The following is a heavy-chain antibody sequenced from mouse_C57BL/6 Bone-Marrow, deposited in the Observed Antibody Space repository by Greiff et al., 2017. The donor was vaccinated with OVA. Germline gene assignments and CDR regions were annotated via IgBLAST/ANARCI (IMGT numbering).Heavy chain of an antibody. CDR2: IDPENGDT. Sequence: VQLKQSGAELVRPGASVKLSCTASGFNIKDDYMHWVKQRPEQGLEWIGWIDPENGDTEYASKFQGKATITADTSSNTAYLQLSSLTSEDTAVYYCTTYYGSFDYFDYWGQGTTLTVSS. CDR3: TTYYGSFDYFDY. CDR1: GFNIKDDY. D-gene: IGHD1-1*01. J-gene: IGHJ2*01. V-gene: IGHV14-4*01.